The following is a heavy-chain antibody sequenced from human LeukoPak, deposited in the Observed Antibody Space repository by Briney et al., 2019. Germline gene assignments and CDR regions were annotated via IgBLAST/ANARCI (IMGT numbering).Heavy chain of an antibody. CDR1: GGSFSGYY. CDR3: ARPGGRYYYGSGSYYSPPPAEYFQH. D-gene: IGHD3-10*01. Sequence: SETLSLTCAVYGGSFSGYYWSWICQPPRKGLEWNGEINHSGGTNYYPSLKSRVTISVDTSKNQFSPKLSSVTAADTAVYYCARPGGRYYYGSGSYYSPPPAEYFQHWGQGTLVTVSS. J-gene: IGHJ1*01. CDR2: INHSGGT. V-gene: IGHV4-34*01.